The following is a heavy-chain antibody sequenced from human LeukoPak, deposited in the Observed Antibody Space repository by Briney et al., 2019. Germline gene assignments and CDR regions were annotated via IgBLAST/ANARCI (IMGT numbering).Heavy chain of an antibody. CDR3: ARDVCGSSCGWFDP. D-gene: IGHD6-13*01. CDR1: GYTFTSYG. CDR2: ISAYNGNT. Sequence: ASVKVSCKASGYTFTSYGISWVRQAPGQGLEWMGWISAYNGNTNYARKLQGRVTMTTDTSTSTAYMELRSLRSDDTAVYYCARDVCGSSCGWFDPWGQGTLVTVSS. J-gene: IGHJ5*02. V-gene: IGHV1-18*01.